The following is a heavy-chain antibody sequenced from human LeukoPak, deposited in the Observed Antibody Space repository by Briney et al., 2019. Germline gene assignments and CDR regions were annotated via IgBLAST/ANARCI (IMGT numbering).Heavy chain of an antibody. CDR2: IYDSGIT. CDR3: ARAYSSASWFDP. V-gene: IGHV4-59*11. CDR1: GVSINSLY. D-gene: IGHD3-22*01. J-gene: IGHJ5*02. Sequence: PSETLSLTCSVSGVSINSLYFIWIRQSPGKGLEWMGYIYDSGITKYNPSLKSRVTISVDTSKNQFSLRLRSVTAADTAVYFCARAYSSASWFDPWGQGTLVTVSS.